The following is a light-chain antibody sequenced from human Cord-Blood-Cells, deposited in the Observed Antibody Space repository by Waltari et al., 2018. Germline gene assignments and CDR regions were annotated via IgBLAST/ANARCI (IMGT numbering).Light chain of an antibody. Sequence: QSALTQPASVSGSPGQSITISCTGTSSAVGRYNLVSWYQQHPGKAPKLMIYEGSKRPSGVSNRFSGSKSGNTASLTISGLQAEDEADYCCCSYAGSSTLVFGGGTKLTVL. CDR2: EGS. CDR3: CSYAGSSTLV. V-gene: IGLV2-23*01. CDR1: SSAVGRYNL. J-gene: IGLJ2*01.